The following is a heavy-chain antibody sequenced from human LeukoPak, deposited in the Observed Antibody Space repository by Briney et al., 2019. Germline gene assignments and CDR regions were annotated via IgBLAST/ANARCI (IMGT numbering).Heavy chain of an antibody. J-gene: IGHJ1*01. CDR1: SGSISSSY. V-gene: IGHV4-59*01. Sequence: SETLSLTCTVSSGSISSSYWSWIRQPPGKGLEWIGYIYYSGSTNYNPSLKSRVAISVDTSKNQFSLKLNSVTAADTAVYYCARGYCSSTICFQYFHHWGQGTLVTVSS. CDR2: IYYSGST. D-gene: IGHD2-2*01. CDR3: ARGYCSSTICFQYFHH.